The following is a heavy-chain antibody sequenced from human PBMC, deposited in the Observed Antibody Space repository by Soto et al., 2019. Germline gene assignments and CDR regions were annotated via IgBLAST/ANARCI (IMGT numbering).Heavy chain of an antibody. Sequence: PVGSLRLSCTASGFNLRDQALSWVRQAPGGGLEWVSGISGMEDRTNYADFVKGRFFISKDRAKNTLNLQMNGLRDDDTAVYYCAKTYTGGWGQGTQVTVSS. CDR3: AKTYTGG. CDR2: ISGMEDRT. V-gene: IGHV3-23*01. CDR1: GFNLRDQA. J-gene: IGHJ4*02. D-gene: IGHD3-10*01.